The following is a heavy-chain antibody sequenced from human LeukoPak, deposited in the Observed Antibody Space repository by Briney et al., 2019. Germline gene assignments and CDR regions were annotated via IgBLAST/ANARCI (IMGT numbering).Heavy chain of an antibody. CDR3: ARHRGSGSPYFDY. J-gene: IGHJ4*02. V-gene: IGHV4-59*08. Sequence: SETLSLTCTVSGDSINNYYWSWIRQFPGKGLEWMGYIYSSGSTKYNPSLKSRVTISVDTSKNQFSLKLSSVTAADTAVYYCARHRGSGSPYFDYWGQGTLVTVSS. D-gene: IGHD3-10*01. CDR2: IYSSGST. CDR1: GDSINNYY.